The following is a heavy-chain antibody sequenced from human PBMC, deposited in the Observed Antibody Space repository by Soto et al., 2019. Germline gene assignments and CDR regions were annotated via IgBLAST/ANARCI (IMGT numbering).Heavy chain of an antibody. D-gene: IGHD3-16*01. J-gene: IGHJ5*02. CDR3: ARLPYPWGWFDP. V-gene: IGHV3-11*01. Sequence: QVQLVDSGGGLVKPGGSLRLSCAASGFSFSDYYMSWLRQAPGKGLEWISYISNSGRTIYYADSLKGRFTISRDNAKNSLYLQMNSLRVDDTAIYYCARLPYPWGWFDPWGQGTLVTVSS. CDR2: ISNSGRTI. CDR1: GFSFSDYY.